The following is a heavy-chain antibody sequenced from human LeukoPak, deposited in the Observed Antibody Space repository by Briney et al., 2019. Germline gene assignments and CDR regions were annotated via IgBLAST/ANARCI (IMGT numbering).Heavy chain of an antibody. V-gene: IGHV4-59*01. CDR2: IHYSGSS. J-gene: IGHJ4*02. Sequence: SETLSLTCTVSGGSISSYYWTWIRQPPGRGLEWIGYIHYSGSSRSHPSLNSRVTMSVDTSKSQFSLKLTSVTAADTAVYYCARGRRTAVVTDFDYWGQGTLVTVSS. D-gene: IGHD2-21*02. CDR1: GGSISSYY. CDR3: ARGRRTAVVTDFDY.